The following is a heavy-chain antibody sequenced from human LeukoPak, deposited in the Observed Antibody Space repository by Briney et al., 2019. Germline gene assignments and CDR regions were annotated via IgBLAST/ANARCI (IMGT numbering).Heavy chain of an antibody. V-gene: IGHV3-48*02. CDR3: ARYYSSSGTFFGYYYGMDV. D-gene: IGHD2-2*01. CDR1: GFALSNNA. Sequence: GGSLRLSCAPSGFALSNNAMHWVRQAPGKGLEWISYISGRSKIIHWAESLKGRFTISRDNAKNSLYLQMNSLRDEDTAVYYCARYYSSSGTFFGYYYGMDVWGQGTTVTVSS. J-gene: IGHJ6*02. CDR2: ISGRSKII.